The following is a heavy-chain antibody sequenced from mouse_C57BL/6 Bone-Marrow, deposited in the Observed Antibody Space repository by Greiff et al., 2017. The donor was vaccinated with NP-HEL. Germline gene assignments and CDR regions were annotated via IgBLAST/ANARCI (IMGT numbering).Heavy chain of an antibody. CDR3: ARPTTVVATRYFDV. Sequence: QVQLKESGAELMKPGASVKLSCKASGYTFTSYWMHWVKQRPGQGLEWIGEIDPSDSYTNYNQKFKGKSTLTVDKSSSTAYMQLSSLTSEDSAVYYCARPTTVVATRYFDVWGTGTTVTVSS. D-gene: IGHD1-1*01. CDR1: GYTFTSYW. V-gene: IGHV1-69*01. CDR2: IDPSDSYT. J-gene: IGHJ1*03.